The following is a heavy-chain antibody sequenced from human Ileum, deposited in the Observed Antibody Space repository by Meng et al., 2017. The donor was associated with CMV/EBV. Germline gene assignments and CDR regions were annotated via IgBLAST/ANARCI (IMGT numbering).Heavy chain of an antibody. Sequence: GSLRLSCNVSGGSISTYSWNWIRQPPGKGLEWIGYIYHSGNTKYSSSLKSRVTISVDTSKDQFSLKMTSVTAADTAVYYCARRPTRTLYDFWPWGAFDIWGQGTMVTVSS. CDR1: GGSISTYS. V-gene: IGHV4-59*12. D-gene: IGHD3-3*01. CDR2: IYHSGNT. J-gene: IGHJ3*02. CDR3: ARRPTRTLYDFWPWGAFDI.